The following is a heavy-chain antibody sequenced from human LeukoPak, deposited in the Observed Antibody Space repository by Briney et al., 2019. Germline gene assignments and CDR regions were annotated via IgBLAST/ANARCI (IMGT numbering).Heavy chain of an antibody. CDR1: GFTFSSYS. J-gene: IGHJ4*02. Sequence: GGSLRLSCAASGFTFSSYSMNWVRQAPGKGLEWVSYISSSSSTIYYADSVKGRLTISRDNAKNSLYLQMNSLRAEDTAVYYCARDRYYDFWSGYYLLDYWGQGTLVTVSS. V-gene: IGHV3-48*04. D-gene: IGHD3-3*01. CDR3: ARDRYYDFWSGYYLLDY. CDR2: ISSSSSTI.